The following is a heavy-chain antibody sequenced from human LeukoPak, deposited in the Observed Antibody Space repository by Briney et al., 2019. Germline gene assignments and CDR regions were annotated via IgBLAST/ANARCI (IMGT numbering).Heavy chain of an antibody. CDR1: GYTFTSYY. J-gene: IGHJ4*02. CDR2: INPSGGST. Sequence: GASVKVSCKASGYTFTSYYMHWVRQAPGQGLEWMGIINPSGGSTSYAQKFQGRVTMTRDTSTSTVHMELSSLRSEDTAVYYCARLPLLGGDYATAYGKHFDYWGQGTLVTVSS. D-gene: IGHD4-17*01. V-gene: IGHV1-46*01. CDR3: ARLPLLGGDYATAYGKHFDY.